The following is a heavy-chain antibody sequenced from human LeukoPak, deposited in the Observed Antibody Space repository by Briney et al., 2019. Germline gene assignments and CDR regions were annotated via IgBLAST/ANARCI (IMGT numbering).Heavy chain of an antibody. J-gene: IGHJ4*02. CDR1: GGSISSSNW. CDR2: IYHSGST. D-gene: IGHD3-22*01. Sequence: PSETLSLTCAVSGGSISSSNWWSWVRQPPGKGLEWIGEIYHSGSTNYNPSLKSRVTISVDKSKNQFSLKLSSVTAADTAVYYCARVAAPTYYYDSSRMGYFDYWAREPWSPSPQ. CDR3: ARVAAPTYYYDSSRMGYFDY. V-gene: IGHV4-4*02.